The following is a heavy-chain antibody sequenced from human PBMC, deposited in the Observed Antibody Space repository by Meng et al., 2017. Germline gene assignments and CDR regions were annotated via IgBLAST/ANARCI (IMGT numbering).Heavy chain of an antibody. CDR1: GGTFSSYA. Sequence: QVQLVQSGAEVKKPGSSVKVSCKASGGTFSSYAISWVRQAPGQGLEWMGGIIPIFGTANYAQKFQGRVTITTDESTSTAYMELTSLTSDDTATYYCATRGNPYLNCWGQGTLVTVSS. J-gene: IGHJ4*02. CDR3: ATRGNPYLNC. V-gene: IGHV1-69*05. CDR2: IIPIFGTA.